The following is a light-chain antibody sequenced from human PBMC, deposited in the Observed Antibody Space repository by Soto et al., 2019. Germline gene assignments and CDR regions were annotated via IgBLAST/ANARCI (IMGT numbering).Light chain of an antibody. Sequence: DIQMTQSPSTLSASVGDTVTVTCRASQNINSWLAWYQQKPGKAPKVLIYKASSLESGVPSRFSGSGSGTEFTLTISSLQPDDFATYYCQHYNGYSWTFGQGTKVEIK. CDR1: QNINSW. CDR2: KAS. CDR3: QHYNGYSWT. J-gene: IGKJ1*01. V-gene: IGKV1-5*03.